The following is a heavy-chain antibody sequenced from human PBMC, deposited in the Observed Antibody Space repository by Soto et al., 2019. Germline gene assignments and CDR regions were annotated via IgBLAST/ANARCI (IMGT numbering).Heavy chain of an antibody. J-gene: IGHJ4*02. CDR2: IWHDGSNQ. CDR3: ARDLSTHVDF. V-gene: IGHV3-33*01. Sequence: PGGSLRLSCAASGFTLRSYGMHWVRQAPGKGLEWVAVIWHDGSNQVYADSVKGRFTISKDDSENTLYLQMNSLRAEDTAVYYCARDLSTHVDFRGPGTLVTVS. CDR1: GFTLRSYG.